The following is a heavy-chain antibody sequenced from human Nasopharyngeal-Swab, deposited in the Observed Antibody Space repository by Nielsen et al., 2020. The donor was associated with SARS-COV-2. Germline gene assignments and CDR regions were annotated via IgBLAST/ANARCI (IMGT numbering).Heavy chain of an antibody. D-gene: IGHD6-13*01. CDR1: GFTFSSYW. CDR3: ARLGGSWYDGIGY. Sequence: GESLKISCAASGFTFSSYWMSWVRQAPGKGLEWVANIKQDGSEKYYVDSVKGRFTISRDNAKNSLYLQMNSLRAEDTAVYYCARLGGSWYDGIGYWGQGTLVTVSS. CDR2: IKQDGSEK. V-gene: IGHV3-7*02. J-gene: IGHJ4*02.